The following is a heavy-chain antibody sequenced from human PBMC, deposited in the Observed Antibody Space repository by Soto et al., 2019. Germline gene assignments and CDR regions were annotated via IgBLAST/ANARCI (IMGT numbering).Heavy chain of an antibody. CDR1: GFTFSDYY. Sequence: PGGSLRLSCAASGFTFSDYYMSWIRQAPGKGLERVSYISSSSSYTNYADSVKGRFTISRDNAKNSLYLQMNSLRAEDTAVYYCARDLDILTGYYAFDIWGQGTMVTVSS. CDR3: ARDLDILTGYYAFDI. D-gene: IGHD3-9*01. J-gene: IGHJ3*02. CDR2: ISSSSSYT. V-gene: IGHV3-11*06.